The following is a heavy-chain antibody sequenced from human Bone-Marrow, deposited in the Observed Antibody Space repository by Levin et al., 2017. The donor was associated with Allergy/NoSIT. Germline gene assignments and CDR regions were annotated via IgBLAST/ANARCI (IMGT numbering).Heavy chain of an antibody. CDR1: GFTFDDYA. CDR2: ISWNSGSI. Sequence: GGSLRLSCAASGFTFDDYAMHWVRQAPGKGLEWVSGISWNSGSIGYADSVKGRFTISRDNAKNSLYLQMNSLRAEDTALYYCAKGRGSGSYYNWFDPWGQGTLVTVSS. D-gene: IGHD3-10*01. CDR3: AKGRGSGSYYNWFDP. V-gene: IGHV3-9*01. J-gene: IGHJ5*02.